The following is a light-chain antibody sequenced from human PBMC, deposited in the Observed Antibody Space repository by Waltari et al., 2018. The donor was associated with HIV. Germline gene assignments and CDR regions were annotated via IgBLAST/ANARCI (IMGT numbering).Light chain of an antibody. V-gene: IGKV1-6*01. Sequence: AIQMTQSPPSLSASVGDRVTITCRASQAIGNDLYWYQQKPGKAPKLLIYGASTLQSGVPSRFSGSGSGTDFTLTISRLQPEDFATYFCLQDYNYPWTFGQGTNVEIK. J-gene: IGKJ1*01. CDR2: GAS. CDR1: QAIGND. CDR3: LQDYNYPWT.